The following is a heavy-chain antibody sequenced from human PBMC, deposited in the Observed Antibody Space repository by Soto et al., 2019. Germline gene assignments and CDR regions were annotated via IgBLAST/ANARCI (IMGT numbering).Heavy chain of an antibody. J-gene: IGHJ6*02. CDR3: AKDSLGSSSWYGVYYYYGMDV. D-gene: IGHD6-13*01. Sequence: TGGSLRLSCAASGFTFSSYSMNWVRQAPGKGLEWVSSISSSSSYIYYADSVKGRFTISRDNAKNSLYLQMNSLRAEDTAVYYCAKDSLGSSSWYGVYYYYGMDVWGQGTTVTVSS. V-gene: IGHV3-21*04. CDR2: ISSSSSYI. CDR1: GFTFSSYS.